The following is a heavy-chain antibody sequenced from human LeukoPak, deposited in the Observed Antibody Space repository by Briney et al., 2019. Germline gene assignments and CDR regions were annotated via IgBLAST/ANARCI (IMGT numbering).Heavy chain of an antibody. CDR1: GFIFSSYN. J-gene: IGHJ4*02. CDR2: IDSSTIYI. Sequence: GGSLRLSCAASGFIFSSYNMNWVRQAPGKGLEWVSSIDSSTIYIYYADSVKGRFTISRDNSKNTLYLQMNSLRAEDTAVYYCARDSEQWLVETLAFDYWGQGTLVTVSS. D-gene: IGHD6-19*01. CDR3: ARDSEQWLVETLAFDY. V-gene: IGHV3-21*01.